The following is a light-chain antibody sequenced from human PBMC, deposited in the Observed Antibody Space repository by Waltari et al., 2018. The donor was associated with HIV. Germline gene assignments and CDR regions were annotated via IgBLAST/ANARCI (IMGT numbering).Light chain of an antibody. CDR3: QQYNSYPYT. Sequence: DIQMTQSPSTLSASVGARGTITFQASQKFSSWLAWYQQKPGKARKRLIYKASSLDSGVPSRFSGSRSGTEFTLSISSLPPDDFATYYCQQYNSYPYTFSQGTKLALK. CDR1: QKFSSW. J-gene: IGKJ2*01. V-gene: IGKV1-5*03. CDR2: KAS.